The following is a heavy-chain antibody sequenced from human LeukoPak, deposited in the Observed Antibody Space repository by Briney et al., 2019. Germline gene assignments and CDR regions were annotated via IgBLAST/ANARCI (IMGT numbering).Heavy chain of an antibody. D-gene: IGHD4-17*01. V-gene: IGHV4-59*01. Sequence: SETLSLTCTVSGGSISSYYWSWIRQPPGKGLEWIGYIYYRGSTNYNPSLKSRVTISVDTSKNQFSLKLSSVTAAHTTGYHCARDTATTRFLRAPDHRGYFDYWGQGTLVTVSS. CDR3: ARDTATTRFLRAPDHRGYFDY. CDR2: IYYRGST. CDR1: GGSISSYY. J-gene: IGHJ4*02.